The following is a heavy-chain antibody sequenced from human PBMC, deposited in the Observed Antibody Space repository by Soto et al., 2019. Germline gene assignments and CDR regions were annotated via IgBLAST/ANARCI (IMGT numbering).Heavy chain of an antibody. J-gene: IGHJ3*02. CDR3: ATGEGGYDSGGHYAFDI. CDR2: INPSGGST. D-gene: IGHD5-12*01. CDR1: GYTFTSYY. V-gene: IGHV1-46*01. Sequence: ASVKVSCKASGYTFTSYYMHWVRQAPGQGLEWMGIINPSGGSTNYAQKFQGRVTITADESTSTAYMELSSLRSEDTAVYYCATGEGGYDSGGHYAFDIWGQGTMVTVSS.